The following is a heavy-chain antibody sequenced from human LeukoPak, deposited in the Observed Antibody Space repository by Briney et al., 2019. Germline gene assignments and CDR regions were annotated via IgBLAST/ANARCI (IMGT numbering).Heavy chain of an antibody. D-gene: IGHD5-18*01. J-gene: IGHJ6*03. CDR1: GYTFTSYD. V-gene: IGHV1-8*01. CDR3: ARGGYSYGYVYYYYYYYMDV. CDR2: MNPNSGNT. Sequence: ASVKVSCKASGYTFTSYDINWVRQATGQGLEWMGWMNPNSGNTGYAQKFQGRATMTRNTSISTAYMELSSLRSEDTAVYYCARGGYSYGYVYYYYYYYMDVWGKGTTVTVSS.